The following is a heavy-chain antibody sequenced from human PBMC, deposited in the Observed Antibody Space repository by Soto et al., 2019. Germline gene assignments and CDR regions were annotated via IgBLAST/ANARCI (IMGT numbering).Heavy chain of an antibody. CDR1: GGSISSGGYS. CDR3: AAGGGLPRYY. J-gene: IGHJ4*02. V-gene: IGHV4-30-2*01. D-gene: IGHD5-12*01. CDR2: IYHSGST. Sequence: QLQLQESGSGLVKPSQTLSLTCAVSGGSISSGGYSWSWIRQPPGKGLEWIGYIYHSGSTYYNQSLKSRVTISVDRSKNQCSLKLSSVAAADTAVYYCAAGGGLPRYYWGQGTLVTVSS.